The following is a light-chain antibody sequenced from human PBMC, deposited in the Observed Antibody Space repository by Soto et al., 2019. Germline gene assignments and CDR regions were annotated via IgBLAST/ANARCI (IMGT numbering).Light chain of an antibody. CDR1: SSDVGGYNY. CDR3: SSYTSSSTLVV. V-gene: IGLV2-14*01. CDR2: EVS. J-gene: IGLJ2*01. Sequence: QSALTQPASVSGSPGQPITISCTGTSSDVGGYNYVSWYQQYPGKAPKLMIYEVSNRPSGVSNRFSGSKSGNTASLTISGLQAEDEADYYCSSYTSSSTLVVFGGGTKLTVL.